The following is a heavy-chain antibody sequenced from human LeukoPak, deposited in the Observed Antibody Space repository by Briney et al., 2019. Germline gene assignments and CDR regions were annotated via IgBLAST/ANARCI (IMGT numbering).Heavy chain of an antibody. CDR1: GFTFDDYG. Sequence: GGSLRLSCAASGFTFDDYGMSWVRQAPGKGLEWVSGINWNGGSTGYADSVKGRFTISRDNAKNSLYLQMNSLRAEDTALYYCARDGPSIGSGSASDYWGQGTLVTVSS. J-gene: IGHJ4*02. V-gene: IGHV3-20*04. D-gene: IGHD3-10*01. CDR3: ARDGPSIGSGSASDY. CDR2: INWNGGST.